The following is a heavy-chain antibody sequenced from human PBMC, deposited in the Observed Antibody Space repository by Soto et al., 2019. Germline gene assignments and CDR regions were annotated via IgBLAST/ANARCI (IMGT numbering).Heavy chain of an antibody. CDR2: ISSGNSYI. CDR3: ARAEKSYRDFDY. J-gene: IGHJ4*02. CDR1: GFTFSSYS. Sequence: EVQLVESGGGLVKPGGSLRLSCAASGFTFSSYSMNWVRQAPGKGLEWVSSISSGNSYIYYADSVKGRFTISRDNAKNSLYLQMNSLRAEDTAVYYCARAEKSYRDFDYWGQGTLVTVSS. V-gene: IGHV3-21*01. D-gene: IGHD3-16*02.